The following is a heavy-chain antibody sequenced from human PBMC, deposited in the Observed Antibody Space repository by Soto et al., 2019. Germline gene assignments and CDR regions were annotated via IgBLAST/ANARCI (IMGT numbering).Heavy chain of an antibody. CDR3: ARGIGYSAQDY. CDR1: GFTFSDYW. Sequence: EVQLVESGGGLVQPGGSLRLSCAASGFTFSDYWMHWVRQVPGKGLVWVSRISGDGSSTSYADSVKGRFTISRDNAKNTLYVQMNSLRPEDTAVYYCARGIGYSAQDYWGQGTPVTVSS. V-gene: IGHV3-74*01. J-gene: IGHJ4*02. D-gene: IGHD1-1*01. CDR2: ISGDGSST.